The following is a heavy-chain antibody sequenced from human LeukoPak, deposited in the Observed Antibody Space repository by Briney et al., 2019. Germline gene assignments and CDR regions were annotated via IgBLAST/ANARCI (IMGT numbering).Heavy chain of an antibody. CDR2: ISSSSSYI. V-gene: IGHV3-21*01. CDR3: ARHVVAAAYYYYYYMDV. Sequence: GGSLRLSCAASGFTFSSYSMNWVRQAPGKGLEWVSSISSSSSYIYYADSVKGRFTISRGNAKNSLYLQMNSLRAEDTAVYYCARHVVAAAYYYYYYMDVWGKGTTVTVSS. CDR1: GFTFSSYS. J-gene: IGHJ6*03. D-gene: IGHD2-15*01.